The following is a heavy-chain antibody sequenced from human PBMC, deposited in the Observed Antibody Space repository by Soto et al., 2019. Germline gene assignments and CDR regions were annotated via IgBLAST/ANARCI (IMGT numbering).Heavy chain of an antibody. V-gene: IGHV3-30-3*01. Sequence: HPGRALRGYCADPGFTFSSYAMHWVRQAPGKGLEWVAVISYDGSNKYYADSVKGRFTISRDNSKNTLYLQMNSLRAEDTAVYYFARDLGYDFWSVYYGHDGFRIWAQVTTVT. CDR2: ISYDGSNK. CDR3: ARDLGYDFWSVYYGHDGFRI. D-gene: IGHD3-3*01. CDR1: GFTFSSYA. J-gene: IGHJ3*02.